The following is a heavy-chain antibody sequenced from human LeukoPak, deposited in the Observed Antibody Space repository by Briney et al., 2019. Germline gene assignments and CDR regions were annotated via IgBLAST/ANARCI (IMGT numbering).Heavy chain of an antibody. CDR3: ARELFATRAFDY. D-gene: IGHD2-15*01. Sequence: GGSLRLSCAASGFTFSSYSMNWVRQAPGKGLEWVSSITTSSNYIYYADSLKGRFTISRDNPRNSLYLQMNSLSAEDTAVYYCARELFATRAFDYWGQGTLVTVSS. V-gene: IGHV3-21*01. CDR1: GFTFSSYS. J-gene: IGHJ4*02. CDR2: ITTSSNYI.